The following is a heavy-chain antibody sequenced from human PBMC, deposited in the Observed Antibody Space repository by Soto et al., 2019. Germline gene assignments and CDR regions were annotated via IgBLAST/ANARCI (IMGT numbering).Heavy chain of an antibody. CDR3: AKDAITMVRGVISYYGMDV. D-gene: IGHD3-10*01. CDR2: ISWNSGSI. CDR1: GFTFDDYA. V-gene: IGHV3-9*01. Sequence: EVQLVESGGGLVQPGRSLRLSCAASGFTFDDYAMHWVRQAPRKGLEWVSGISWNSGSIRYADSVTGRFTISSDNAKNSLYLQMISLRAEDTVLYYCAKDAITMVRGVISYYGMDVWGQGTTGTVSS. J-gene: IGHJ6*02.